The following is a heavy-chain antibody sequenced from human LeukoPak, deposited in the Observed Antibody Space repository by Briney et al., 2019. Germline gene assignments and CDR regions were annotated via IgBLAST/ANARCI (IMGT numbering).Heavy chain of an antibody. D-gene: IGHD3-10*01. J-gene: IGHJ6*02. Sequence: ASVKVSCKASGYTFTISGMSWVRQAPRQRLEWLGWISGYNGHTNYAQKVQGRVTMTTDTSTSTPYMELRSLRSDDTAVYYCARDGEVRGIIITNYGMDVWGQGTTVTVSS. CDR2: ISGYNGHT. V-gene: IGHV1-18*01. CDR1: GYTFTISG. CDR3: ARDGEVRGIIITNYGMDV.